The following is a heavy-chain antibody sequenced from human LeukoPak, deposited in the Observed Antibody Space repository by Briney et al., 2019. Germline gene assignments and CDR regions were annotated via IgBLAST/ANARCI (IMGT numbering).Heavy chain of an antibody. CDR2: MNPNSGNT. CDR1: GYTFTSYD. V-gene: IGHV1-8*01. CDR3: ARGSSTRWLQVRGDY. D-gene: IGHD5-24*01. J-gene: IGHJ4*02. Sequence: ASVKVSCKASGYTFTSYDINRVRQATGQGLEWMGWMNPNSGNTGYAQKFQGRVTMTRNTSISTAYMELSSLRSEDTAVYYCARGSSTRWLQVRGDYWGQGTLVTVSS.